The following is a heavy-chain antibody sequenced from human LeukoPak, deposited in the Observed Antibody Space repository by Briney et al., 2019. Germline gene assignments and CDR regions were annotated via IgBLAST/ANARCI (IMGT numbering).Heavy chain of an antibody. CDR3: VQTTGWPGSDY. Sequence: PSETLSLTCTTSGVSISRCYWSWVRQPPGKGLEWIGNIYSGVPTYFNPSLKSRVIISVDTSKNQFSLNLTSVTAADTAMYYCVQTTGWPGSDYWGQGILVTVSS. CDR1: GVSISRCY. CDR2: IYSGVPT. D-gene: IGHD1-1*01. J-gene: IGHJ4*02. V-gene: IGHV4-4*09.